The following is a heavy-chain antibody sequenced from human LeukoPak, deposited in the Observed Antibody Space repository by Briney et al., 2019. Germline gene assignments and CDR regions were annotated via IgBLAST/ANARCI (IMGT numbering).Heavy chain of an antibody. CDR1: GFSFVSYS. CDR3: GKTTVGYSSGRYPGWPVDY. CDR2: IFGSGGSP. Sequence: GGSLRLSCEASGFSFVSYSMNWVRQAPGRGLEWISGIFGSGGSPHYADSVKGRFTISRDNSQEIVYLQLDSLRVEDTALYYCGKTTVGYSSGRYPGWPVDYWGQGALVTVSS. J-gene: IGHJ4*02. V-gene: IGHV3-23*01. D-gene: IGHD2-15*01.